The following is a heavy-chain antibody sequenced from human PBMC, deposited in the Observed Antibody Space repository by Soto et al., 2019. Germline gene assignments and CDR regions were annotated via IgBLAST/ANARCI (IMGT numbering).Heavy chain of an antibody. Sequence: ASVKVSCKASGYTFTSYAMHWVRQAPGQRLEWMGWINAGNGNTKYSQKFQGRVTITRDTSASTAYMELSSLRSEDTAVYYCARVFYSHSESPTNYWYFDLWGRGTLVPVPA. V-gene: IGHV1-3*01. D-gene: IGHD2-21*01. CDR2: INAGNGNT. J-gene: IGHJ2*01. CDR1: GYTFTSYA. CDR3: ARVFYSHSESPTNYWYFDL.